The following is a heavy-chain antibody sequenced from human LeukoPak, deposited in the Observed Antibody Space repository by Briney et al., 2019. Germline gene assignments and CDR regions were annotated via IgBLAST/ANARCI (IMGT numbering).Heavy chain of an antibody. CDR2: IYYSGST. CDR3: GSVRGYSYFFDY. CDR1: GGSISSYY. D-gene: IGHD5-18*01. J-gene: IGHJ4*02. Sequence: SETLSLTCTVSGGSISSYYWSWIRQPPGKGLEWIGYIYYSGSTNYNPSLQSRVTISVDTSKNQFSLKLSSVTAADTAVYYCGSVRGYSYFFDYWGQGTLVTVSS. V-gene: IGHV4-59*01.